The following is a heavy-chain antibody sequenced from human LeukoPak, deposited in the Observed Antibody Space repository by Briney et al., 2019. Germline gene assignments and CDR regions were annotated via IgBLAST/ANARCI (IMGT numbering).Heavy chain of an antibody. CDR1: GFTFSSHA. CDR2: ISGSGGST. CDR3: AKGVPSCSTTCCYADY. D-gene: IGHD2-2*01. Sequence: GGSLRLSCAASGFTFSSHAMSWVRQAPGKGLEWVSAISGSGGSTYYADSVKGRFTISRDNSKNTLYLQMNSLRAEDTAVYYCAKGVPSCSTTCCYADYWGQGTLVTVSS. V-gene: IGHV3-23*01. J-gene: IGHJ4*02.